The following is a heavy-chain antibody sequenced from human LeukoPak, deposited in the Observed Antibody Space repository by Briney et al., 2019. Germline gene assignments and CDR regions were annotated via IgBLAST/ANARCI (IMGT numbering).Heavy chain of an antibody. CDR1: GYTFTSYD. Sequence: GASVNVSCKASGYTFTSYDINWVRQATGQGLECVGYMNPNSGNTGFAQKFQGRVTITNNTSISTAYMELSSLRSEDTAVYYCARGYNWNYEGFDYWGQGTLVTVSS. J-gene: IGHJ4*02. V-gene: IGHV1-8*03. CDR2: MNPNSGNT. D-gene: IGHD1-7*01. CDR3: ARGYNWNYEGFDY.